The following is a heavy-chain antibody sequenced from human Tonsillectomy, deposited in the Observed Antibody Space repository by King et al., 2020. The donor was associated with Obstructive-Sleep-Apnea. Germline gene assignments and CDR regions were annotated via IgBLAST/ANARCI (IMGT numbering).Heavy chain of an antibody. CDR1: GGSISSYY. J-gene: IGHJ5*02. V-gene: IGHV4-59*08. D-gene: IGHD6-13*01. CDR3: ARGYSSSWYSGPNWFDP. Sequence: PLQESGPGLVKPSETLSLTCTVSGGSISSYYWSWLRQPPGKGLEWIGYIYYSGSTNYNPSLKSRVTISVDTSKNQFSLKLSSVTAADTAVYYCARGYSSSWYSGPNWFDPWGQGTLVTVSS. CDR2: IYYSGST.